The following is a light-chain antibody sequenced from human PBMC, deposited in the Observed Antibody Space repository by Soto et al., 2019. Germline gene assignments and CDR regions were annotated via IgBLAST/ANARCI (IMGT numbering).Light chain of an antibody. Sequence: DIQMTQSPSSVSASVGDRVIITCRASQGISSWLVWYQQKLGEAPKLLIFAASRLQRGVPSRFSGSGSGRDVTVTISSLRPEDFGTYFCQQADSLPLPFGGGTKVEIK. CDR2: AAS. CDR3: QQADSLPLP. V-gene: IGKV1D-12*01. J-gene: IGKJ4*01. CDR1: QGISSW.